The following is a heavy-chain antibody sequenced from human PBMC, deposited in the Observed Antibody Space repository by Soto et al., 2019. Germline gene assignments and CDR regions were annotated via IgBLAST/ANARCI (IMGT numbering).Heavy chain of an antibody. CDR1: GFTVSNNY. J-gene: IGHJ4*02. Sequence: GGSLRLSCAASGFTVSNNYLSWVRQAPGKGLQWVSLIYSDGGTDYAESVKGRFTISRDNSKNTLYLQMNSLKAEDTAIYYCATRMTTAPYWGQGTLVTVS. CDR3: ATRMTTAPY. CDR2: IYSDGGT. D-gene: IGHD4-17*01. V-gene: IGHV3-66*01.